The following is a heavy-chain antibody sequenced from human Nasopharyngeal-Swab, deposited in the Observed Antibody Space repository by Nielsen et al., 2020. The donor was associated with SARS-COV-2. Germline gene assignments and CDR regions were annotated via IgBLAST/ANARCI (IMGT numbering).Heavy chain of an antibody. V-gene: IGHV3-7*05. D-gene: IGHD5-18*01. CDR3: VRIQRGYSYGSDDY. Sequence: GESLKISCAASGITFSKYWMSWVRQAPGRGLEWVANIKDDGSEKYYVDSVKGRFTISRNNAKNSLYLQMSSLRAKDTAVYYCVRIQRGYSYGSDDYWGQGTLVTVSS. CDR1: GITFSKYW. J-gene: IGHJ4*02. CDR2: IKDDGSEK.